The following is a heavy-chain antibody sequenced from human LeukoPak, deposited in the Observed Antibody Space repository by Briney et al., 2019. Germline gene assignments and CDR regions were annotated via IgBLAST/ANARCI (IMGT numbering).Heavy chain of an antibody. CDR2: ISGNSGNT. D-gene: IGHD6-13*01. J-gene: IGHJ4*02. V-gene: IGHV3-23*01. CDR1: GFTFDDYG. CDR3: AKPARVGAVDY. Sequence: GGSLRLSCAASGFTFDDYGMSWVRQAPGMGLEWVSAISGNSGNTHYADSVKGRFTISRDNSKNTLYLQMNSLRAEDTAIYYCAKPARVGAVDYWGQGTLVTVSS.